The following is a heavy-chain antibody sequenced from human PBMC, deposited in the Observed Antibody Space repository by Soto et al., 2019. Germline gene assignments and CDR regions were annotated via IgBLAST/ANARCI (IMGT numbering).Heavy chain of an antibody. D-gene: IGHD1-26*01. J-gene: IGHJ5*01. V-gene: IGHV3-23*01. CDR3: AKDGRRVGPTLNWLDS. CDR2: ISGSGGRV. CDR1: GFSFGTYV. Sequence: EVQLLESGGGMVEPRGSLKLSCAASGFSFGTYVMNWVRQAPGKGLEWVSGISGSGGRVYSADSVKGRFTISRDNSKNTLYLQMNGLRVEDTAKYFCAKDGRRVGPTLNWLDSWGQGTQVTVTS.